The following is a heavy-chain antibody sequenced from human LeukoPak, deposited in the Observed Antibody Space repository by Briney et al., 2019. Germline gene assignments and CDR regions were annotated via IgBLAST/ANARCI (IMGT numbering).Heavy chain of an antibody. V-gene: IGHV3-74*01. CDR2: INPDGSSS. CDR1: GITFSNYW. Sequence: GGSLRLSCAASGITFSNYWMHWVRQAPGQGLEWVSRINPDGSSSNYADSVKGRFTMSRDNAKSMVYLQMDGLRAEDTAVFSCVRQAVSGDSGIAYWGRGVLVTVSS. D-gene: IGHD4-17*01. J-gene: IGHJ4*02. CDR3: VRQAVSGDSGIAY.